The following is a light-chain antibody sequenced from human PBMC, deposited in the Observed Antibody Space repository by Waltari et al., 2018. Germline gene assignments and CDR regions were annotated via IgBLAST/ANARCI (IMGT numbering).Light chain of an antibody. J-gene: IGLJ2*01. CDR3: SSYTSSSMVV. CDR1: SSDVGSYNS. V-gene: IGLV2-18*02. Sequence: QSALTQPPSVSGSPGQSVTISCTGTSSDVGSYNSVSWYQQPPGTAPKLMIYEVSNRPSGVPDRFSGSKSGNTASLTISGLQAEDEADYYCSSYTSSSMVVFGGGTKLTVL. CDR2: EVS.